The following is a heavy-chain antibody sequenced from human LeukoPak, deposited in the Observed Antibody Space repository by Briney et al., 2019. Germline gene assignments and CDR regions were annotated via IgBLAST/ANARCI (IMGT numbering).Heavy chain of an antibody. CDR2: ISYDGSNK. CDR3: AKEGSSWYENYYYYYMDV. Sequence: GGSLRLSCAASGFTFSSYGMHWVRQAPGKGLEWVAVISYDGSNKYYADSVKGRFTISRDNSKNTLYLQMNSLRAEDTAVYYCAKEGSSWYENYYYYYMDVWGKGTTVTVSS. V-gene: IGHV3-30*18. CDR1: GFTFSSYG. J-gene: IGHJ6*03. D-gene: IGHD6-13*01.